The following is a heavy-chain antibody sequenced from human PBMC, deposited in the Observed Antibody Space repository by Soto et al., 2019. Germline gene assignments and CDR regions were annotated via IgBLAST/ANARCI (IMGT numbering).Heavy chain of an antibody. CDR1: GYTFTSYV. D-gene: IGHD3-16*02. CDR3: AQAGLSTYYYYSGMDV. CDR2: ISAYNGNT. Sequence: ASVKASCKASGYTFTSYVISWVRQAPGQGLEWMGWISAYNGNTNYAQKLQGRVTMTTDTSTSTAYMELRSLRSDDTAVYYCAQAGLSTYYYYSGMDVWGQGTTVTVSS. J-gene: IGHJ6*02. V-gene: IGHV1-18*01.